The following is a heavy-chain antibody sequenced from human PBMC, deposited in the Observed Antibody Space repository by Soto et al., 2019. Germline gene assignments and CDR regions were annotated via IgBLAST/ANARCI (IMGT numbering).Heavy chain of an antibody. D-gene: IGHD3-3*01. CDR3: ARDRDFWSGYYPPPDY. CDR2: ISAYNGNT. Sequence: QVQLVQSGAEVKKPGASVKVSCKASGYTFTSYGISWVRQAPGQGLEWMGWISAYNGNTNYAQKLQGRVTMTTDTSTSTGYMELRSLRSDDTAVYYCARDRDFWSGYYPPPDYWGQGTLVTVSS. CDR1: GYTFTSYG. J-gene: IGHJ4*02. V-gene: IGHV1-18*01.